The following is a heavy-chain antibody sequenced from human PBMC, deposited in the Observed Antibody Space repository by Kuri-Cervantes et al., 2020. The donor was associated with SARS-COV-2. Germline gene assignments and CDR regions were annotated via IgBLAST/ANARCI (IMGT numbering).Heavy chain of an antibody. V-gene: IGHV4-61*01. CDR3: ARDKGTYKKSYYYYYYKDV. CDR2: IYYSGST. D-gene: IGHD1-14*01. CDR1: GGSISSSSYY. Sequence: GSLRLSCTVSGGSISSSSYYWGWIRQPPGKGLEWIGYIYYSGSTNYNPSLKSRVTISVDTSKNQFSLKLSSVTAADTAVYYCARDKGTYKKSYYYYYYKDVWGKGTTVTVSS. J-gene: IGHJ6*03.